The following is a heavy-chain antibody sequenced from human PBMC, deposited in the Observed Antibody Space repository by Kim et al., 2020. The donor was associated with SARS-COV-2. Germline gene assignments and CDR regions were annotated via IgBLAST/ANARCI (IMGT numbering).Heavy chain of an antibody. Sequence: SETLSLTCTVSGGSISTYYWNWIRQHPGKGLEWIGYIYYGGSTNYNPSLKSRVTISVDTSKKQFSLKLSSVTAADTAIYYCARHEWSDYVSGSYPARYYYYGMGVWGQGTTVTVSS. CDR2: IYYGGST. J-gene: IGHJ6*02. CDR1: GGSISTYY. CDR3: ARHEWSDYVSGSYPARYYYYGMGV. D-gene: IGHD3-10*01. V-gene: IGHV4-59*08.